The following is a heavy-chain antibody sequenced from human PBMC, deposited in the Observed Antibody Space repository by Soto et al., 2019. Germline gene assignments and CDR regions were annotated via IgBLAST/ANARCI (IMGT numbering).Heavy chain of an antibody. J-gene: IGHJ4*02. V-gene: IGHV3-21*01. Sequence: EVQLVESGGGLVKPGGSLRLSCAASGFTFSSYSMNWVRQAPGKGLEWASSISSSSSYIYYADSVKGRFTISRDNAKNSVYLQMNSLRAEDTAVYYCARVAYVWGSYRPYYFDYWGQGTLVTVSS. CDR2: ISSSSSYI. D-gene: IGHD3-16*02. CDR3: ARVAYVWGSYRPYYFDY. CDR1: GFTFSSYS.